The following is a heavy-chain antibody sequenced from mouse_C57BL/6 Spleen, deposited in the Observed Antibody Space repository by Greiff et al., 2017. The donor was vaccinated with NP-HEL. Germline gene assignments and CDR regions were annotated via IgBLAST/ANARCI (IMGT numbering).Heavy chain of an antibody. J-gene: IGHJ3*01. CDR1: GFTFSDYG. CDR3: ARSYSKGGFAY. D-gene: IGHD2-5*01. CDR2: ISSGSSTI. V-gene: IGHV5-17*01. Sequence: EVQLVESGGGLVKPGGSLKLSCAASGFTFSDYGMHWVRQAPEKGLEWVAYISSGSSTIYYAATVKGRFTISRDNAKNTLFLQMTSLRSEDTAMYYCARSYSKGGFAYWGQGTLVTVSA.